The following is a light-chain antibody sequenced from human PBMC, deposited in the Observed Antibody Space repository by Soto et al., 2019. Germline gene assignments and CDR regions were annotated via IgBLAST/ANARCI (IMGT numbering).Light chain of an antibody. CDR3: QQYYSTPPT. V-gene: IGKV4-1*01. J-gene: IGKJ1*01. Sequence: DIVMTQSPDSLAVSLGERATINCKSSQSVLYSSNNKNYFDWYQQKSGQPPKLLIYWASTRESGVPDRFSGSGSGTDFTLTISSLQAEDVAGYYCQQYYSTPPTFGQGTKVEIK. CDR2: WAS. CDR1: QSVLYSSNNKNY.